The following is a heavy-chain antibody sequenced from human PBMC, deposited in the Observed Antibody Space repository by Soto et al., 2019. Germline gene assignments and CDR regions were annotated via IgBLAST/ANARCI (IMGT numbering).Heavy chain of an antibody. J-gene: IGHJ4*02. CDR2: IKSKTDGGTT. V-gene: IGHV3-15*07. Sequence: PGGSLRLSCAASGFTFSNAWMNWVRQAPGKGLEWVGRIKSKTDGGTTDYAAPVKGRFTISRDDSKNTLYLQMNSLKTEDTAVYYCTAYYYYDYVWGSYRPLGYIDFSGQGTLVTVSS. CDR3: TAYYYYDYVWGSYRPLGYIDF. D-gene: IGHD3-16*02. CDR1: GFTFSNAW.